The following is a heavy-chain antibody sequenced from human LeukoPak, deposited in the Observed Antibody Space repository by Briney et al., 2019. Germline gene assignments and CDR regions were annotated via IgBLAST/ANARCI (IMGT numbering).Heavy chain of an antibody. J-gene: IGHJ5*02. V-gene: IGHV4-39*02. Sequence: SETLSLTCSVSGDSVSRSDSYWDWIRQPPGKGLQWIGTIYYSGRTYYSPSLKSRVTMSVDTSNNQFSLNLRSVTAADTAVYYCAREPYYYESSGSAAPWGQGTLVTVSS. D-gene: IGHD3-22*01. CDR3: AREPYYYESSGSAAP. CDR2: IYYSGRT. CDR1: GDSVSRSDSY.